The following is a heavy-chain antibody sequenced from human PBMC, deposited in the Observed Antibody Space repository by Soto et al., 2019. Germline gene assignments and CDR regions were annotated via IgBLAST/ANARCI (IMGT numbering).Heavy chain of an antibody. Sequence: PGGSLRLSCAASGFTFSSYSMNWVRQAPGKGLEWVSYISSSSSTIYYADSVKGRFTISRDNAKNSLYLRMNSLRDEDTAVYYCARDLGDGYNFPFDYWGQGTLVTVSS. CDR2: ISSSSSTI. CDR1: GFTFSSYS. V-gene: IGHV3-48*02. J-gene: IGHJ4*02. CDR3: ARDLGDGYNFPFDY. D-gene: IGHD1-1*01.